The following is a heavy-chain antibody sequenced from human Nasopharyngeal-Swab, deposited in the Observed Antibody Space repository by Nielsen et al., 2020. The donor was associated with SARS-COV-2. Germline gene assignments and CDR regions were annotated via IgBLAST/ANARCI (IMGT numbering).Heavy chain of an antibody. J-gene: IGHJ3*02. Sequence: GESLKISCAASGFTFSSYDMHWVRQATGKGLEWVSAIGTACDTYYPGSVKGRFTISRENAKNSLYLQMNSLRAGDTAVYYCARGYDSSGYLRPIDAFDIWGQGTMVTVSS. CDR2: IGTACDT. V-gene: IGHV3-13*04. D-gene: IGHD3-22*01. CDR3: ARGYDSSGYLRPIDAFDI. CDR1: GFTFSSYD.